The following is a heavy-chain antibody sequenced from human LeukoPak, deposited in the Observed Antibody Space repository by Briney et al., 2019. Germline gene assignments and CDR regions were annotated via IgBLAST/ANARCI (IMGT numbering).Heavy chain of an antibody. J-gene: IGHJ4*02. CDR2: INHSGST. V-gene: IGHV4-4*02. CDR1: GASISSRNW. CDR3: ARRRLGSGYYGDY. Sequence: SGTLSLTCAVSGASISSRNWWSWVRQPPGKGLEWIGEINHSGSTNYNPSLKSRVTISVDTSKNQFSLKLSSVTAADTAVYYCARRRLGSGYYGDYWGQGTLVTVSS. D-gene: IGHD3-22*01.